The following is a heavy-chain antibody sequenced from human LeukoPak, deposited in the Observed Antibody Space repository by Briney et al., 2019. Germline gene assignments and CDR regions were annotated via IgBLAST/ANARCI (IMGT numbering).Heavy chain of an antibody. Sequence: ASVKVSCKASGYTFTGYYMHWVRQAPGQGLEWMGGIIPIFGTANYAQKFQGRVTITADESTSTAYMELSSLRSEDTAVYYCARGDFWSGYRGYDYYYGMDVWGQGTTVTVSS. CDR1: GYTFTGYY. CDR3: ARGDFWSGYRGYDYYYGMDV. CDR2: IIPIFGTA. J-gene: IGHJ6*02. D-gene: IGHD3-3*01. V-gene: IGHV1-69*13.